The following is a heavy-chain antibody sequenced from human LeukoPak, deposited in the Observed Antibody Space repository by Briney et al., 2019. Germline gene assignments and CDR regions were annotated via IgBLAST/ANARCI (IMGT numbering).Heavy chain of an antibody. CDR3: VGGTGWLPLT. D-gene: IGHD6-19*01. CDR2: IKQDGSEK. CDR1: GFSLSDYW. J-gene: IGHJ5*01. Sequence: PGGSLRLSCAASGFSLSDYWMNWVRQTPGKGPEWLANIKQDGSEKNYVESVNGRFIISRDNAKNSGYLQMNSLRAEDTAVYYCVGGTGWLPLTWGQGTLVTVPS. V-gene: IGHV3-7*01.